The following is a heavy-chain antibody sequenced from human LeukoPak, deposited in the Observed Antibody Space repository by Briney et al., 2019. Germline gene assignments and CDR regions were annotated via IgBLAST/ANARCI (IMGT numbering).Heavy chain of an antibody. CDR2: IYYSGST. D-gene: IGHD4-11*01. CDR1: GGSISSGGYY. V-gene: IGHV4-31*03. CDR3: ARRTRRTGTTFYGMDV. Sequence: PSETLSLTCTVSGGSISSGGYYWSWIRQHPGKGLERIGYIYYSGSTYYNPSLKSRVTISVATSKNQFSLKLSTVTAADTAVYSRARRTRRTGTTFYGMDVWGQGTTVTVSS. J-gene: IGHJ6*02.